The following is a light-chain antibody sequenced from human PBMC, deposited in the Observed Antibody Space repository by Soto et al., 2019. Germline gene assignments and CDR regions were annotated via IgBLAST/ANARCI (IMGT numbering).Light chain of an antibody. CDR1: DIESKT. CDR2: DDG. V-gene: IGLV3-21*02. CDR3: CAFTSSGTWV. Sequence: SYELAQPPSVSVAPGQTARVTCGGSDIESKTVHWYQQKPGQAPVLVVFDDGARPSEIPERFSGSNSGNMPSLTISGLQAEDEADYYCCAFTSSGTWVFGVGTKLTVL. J-gene: IGLJ3*02.